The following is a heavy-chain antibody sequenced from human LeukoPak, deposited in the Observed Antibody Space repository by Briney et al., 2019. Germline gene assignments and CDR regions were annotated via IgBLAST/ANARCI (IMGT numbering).Heavy chain of an antibody. CDR1: GFTFSSYG. CDR3: AKDSGLLWFGGYFDY. CDR2: ISYDGSNK. D-gene: IGHD3-10*01. J-gene: IGHJ4*02. Sequence: GGSLRLSCAASGFTFSSYGMHWVRQAPGKGLEWVAVISYDGSNKYYADSVKGRFTISRDNSKNTLYLQMNSLRAEDTAVYYCAKDSGLLWFGGYFDYWGQGTLVTVSS. V-gene: IGHV3-30*18.